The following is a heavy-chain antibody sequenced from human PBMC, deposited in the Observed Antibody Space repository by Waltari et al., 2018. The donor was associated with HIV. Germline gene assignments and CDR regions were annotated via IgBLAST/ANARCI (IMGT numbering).Heavy chain of an antibody. J-gene: IGHJ6*02. D-gene: IGHD4-17*01. Sequence: QVQLVQSGAEVRKPGASVKVSCKASGYTFTGYYLHWVRQAPGQGLEWMGRINPNSGGINYAQKFQARVTMTRDTSIGAAYMELSSLRPNDTAVYYCARVTTVTGDSYFYYGMDVWGQGTTVTVS. CDR1: GYTFTGYY. CDR3: ARVTTVTGDSYFYYGMDV. CDR2: INPNSGGI. V-gene: IGHV1-2*06.